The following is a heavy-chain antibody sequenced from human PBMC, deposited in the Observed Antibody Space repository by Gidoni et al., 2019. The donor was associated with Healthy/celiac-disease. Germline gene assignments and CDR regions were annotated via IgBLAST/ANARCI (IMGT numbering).Heavy chain of an antibody. CDR3: ALLETVNDY. CDR1: GGTFSSDA. D-gene: IGHD4-17*01. J-gene: IGHJ4*02. V-gene: IGHV1-69*06. Sequence: QLQLVQSGAEVQKPGSSLKVSCKASGGTFSSDALSWVRQAPGEGLEWMGGINPIFGTANYAQKFQGRVTITADKCTSTAYMELSSLRSEDTAVYDCALLETVNDYWGQGTLVTVSS. CDR2: INPIFGTA.